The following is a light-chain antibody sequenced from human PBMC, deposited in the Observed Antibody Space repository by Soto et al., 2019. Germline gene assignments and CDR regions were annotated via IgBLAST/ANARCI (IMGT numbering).Light chain of an antibody. CDR2: GAS. CDR3: QQRSNWLLT. Sequence: EIVMTQSPATLSVSPGGRATLSCRASQSVSSNLAWYQQRPGQAPRLLIYGASTRATGIPARFSGSGSGTEFTLTISSLQSEDFAVYYCQQRSNWLLTFGQGTRLEIK. J-gene: IGKJ5*01. CDR1: QSVSSN. V-gene: IGKV3-15*01.